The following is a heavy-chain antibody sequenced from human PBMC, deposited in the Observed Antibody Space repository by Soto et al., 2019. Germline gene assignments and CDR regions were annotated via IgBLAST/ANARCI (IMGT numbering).Heavy chain of an antibody. CDR1: GFTFSSYS. D-gene: IGHD1-1*01. CDR2: ISSSSSYI. V-gene: IGHV3-21*01. J-gene: IGHJ4*02. CDR3: ARSLDPGIDY. Sequence: GGSLRLSCAASGFTFSSYSMNWVRQAPGKGLEWVSSISSSSSYIYYADSVKGRFTISRDNAKNSLYLQMNSLRAEDTALYYCARSLDPGIDYWGQGTLVTISS.